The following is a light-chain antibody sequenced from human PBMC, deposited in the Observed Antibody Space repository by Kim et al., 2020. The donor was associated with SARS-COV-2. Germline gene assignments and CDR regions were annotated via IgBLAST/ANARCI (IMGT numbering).Light chain of an antibody. CDR1: SGSIDDNY. V-gene: IGLV6-57*04. J-gene: IGLJ2*01. Sequence: NFMLTQPHSVSESPGKTVTISCTRSSGSIDDNYVQWYQQRPGGVPTTVIYEDDQRPSGVSDRFSGSIDNSSNSASLTISGLRTEDEADYYCQSYNRVNVLFGGGTQLTVL. CDR3: QSYNRVNVL. CDR2: EDD.